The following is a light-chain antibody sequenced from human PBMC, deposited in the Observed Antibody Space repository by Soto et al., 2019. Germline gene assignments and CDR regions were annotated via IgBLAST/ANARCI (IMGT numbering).Light chain of an antibody. V-gene: IGKV1-27*01. J-gene: IGKJ4*01. CDR1: QGIRNY. CDR3: QKYNSAPPLT. CDR2: AAS. Sequence: IQMTQSPSSLSASVGYRVSITCRASQGIRNYLAWYQQKPGKVPTLLVYAASTLQSGVPSRFGGSGSGTDFTLTISSLQPEDVATYYCQKYNSAPPLTFGGGTKVDVK.